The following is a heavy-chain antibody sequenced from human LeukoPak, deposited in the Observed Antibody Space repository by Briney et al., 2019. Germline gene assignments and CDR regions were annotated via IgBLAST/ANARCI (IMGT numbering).Heavy chain of an antibody. CDR3: ARLRDCSSTSCSYGMDV. Sequence: GESLKISCKGSGYSFTSYWIGWVRQMPGKGLEWVGIIYPGDSDTRYSPSFQGQVTISADKSISTAYLQWSSLKASDTAMYYCARLRDCSSTSCSYGMDVWGQGTTVTVSS. D-gene: IGHD2-2*01. V-gene: IGHV5-51*01. CDR1: GYSFTSYW. J-gene: IGHJ6*02. CDR2: IYPGDSDT.